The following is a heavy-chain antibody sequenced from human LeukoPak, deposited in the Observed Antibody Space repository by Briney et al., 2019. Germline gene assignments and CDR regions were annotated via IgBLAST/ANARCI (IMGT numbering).Heavy chain of an antibody. Sequence: PSETLSLTCTVSGRSISSHYWSWIRQPPGKGLEWIGYIYYSGSTNYNPSLKSRVTISVDTSKNQFSLKLSSVTADDTAVYYCARDLVVPAENYYYYGMDVWGQGTTVTVSS. V-gene: IGHV4-59*11. CDR1: GRSISSHY. D-gene: IGHD2-2*01. J-gene: IGHJ6*02. CDR3: ARDLVVPAENYYYYGMDV. CDR2: IYYSGST.